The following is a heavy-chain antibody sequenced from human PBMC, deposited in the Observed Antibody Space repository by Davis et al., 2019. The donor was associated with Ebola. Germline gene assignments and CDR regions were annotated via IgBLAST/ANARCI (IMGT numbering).Heavy chain of an antibody. V-gene: IGHV4-34*01. CDR2: INQSGNT. CDR3: ARPRTGNQNYFDY. J-gene: IGHJ4*02. CDR1: GGSFSDYF. Sequence: PSETLSLTCAVYGGSFSDYFWSWIRQPPGKGLEWIGEINQSGNTNYNPSLKSRVIISVDTSKNQFSLKLSSVTAADTAVYYCARPRTGNQNYFDYWGQGTLVTVSS. D-gene: IGHD3-10*01.